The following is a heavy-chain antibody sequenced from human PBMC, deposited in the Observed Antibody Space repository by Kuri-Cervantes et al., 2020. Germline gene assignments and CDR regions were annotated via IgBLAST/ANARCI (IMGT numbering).Heavy chain of an antibody. V-gene: IGHV3-33*08. D-gene: IGHD3-22*01. CDR1: GFTFSSYG. Sequence: GGSLRLSCAASGFTFSSYGMHWVRQASGKGLEWVAVIWYDGRDKYYADSVKGRFTISRDNSKNTLYLQMNSLRAEDTAVYYCAPGVGSGYSPYFDYWGQGTLVTVSS. J-gene: IGHJ4*02. CDR2: IWYDGRDK. CDR3: APGVGSGYSPYFDY.